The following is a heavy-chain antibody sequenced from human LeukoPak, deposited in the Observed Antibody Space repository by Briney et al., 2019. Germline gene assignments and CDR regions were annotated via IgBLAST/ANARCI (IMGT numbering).Heavy chain of an antibody. Sequence: SGPTLVKPTQTLTLTCTFSGFSLSTSGVGVGWIRQPPGKALEWLAPIYWDDDKRYSPSLKSRLTITKDTSKNQVVLTMTNMDPVDTATYYCAHRGGLAAAGDDAFDIWGQGTMVTVSS. CDR3: AHRGGLAAAGDDAFDI. CDR2: IYWDDDK. J-gene: IGHJ3*02. V-gene: IGHV2-5*02. CDR1: GFSLSTSGVG. D-gene: IGHD6-13*01.